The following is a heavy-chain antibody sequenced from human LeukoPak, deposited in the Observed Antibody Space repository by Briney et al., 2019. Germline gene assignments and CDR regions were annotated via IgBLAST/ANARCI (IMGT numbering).Heavy chain of an antibody. CDR1: GFTFSSCA. D-gene: IGHD3-9*01. J-gene: IGHJ4*02. Sequence: GGSLRLSCAASGFTFSSCAMTWVRQAPGKGLEWVSAISGGGGGTTYYADSVKGRFTISRDNSKNTLYLQMNSLRAEDTAVYHCAKDAIDWLSEYYFDYWGQGTQVTVSS. CDR3: AKDAIDWLSEYYFDY. CDR2: ISGGGGGTT. V-gene: IGHV3-23*01.